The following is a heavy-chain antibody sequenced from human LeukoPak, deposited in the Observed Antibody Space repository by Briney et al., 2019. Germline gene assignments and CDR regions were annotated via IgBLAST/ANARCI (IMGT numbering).Heavy chain of an antibody. CDR2: ISGSGGST. D-gene: IGHD6-13*01. J-gene: IGHJ4*02. CDR3: AKDHGSWPYCLDY. V-gene: IGHV3-23*01. Sequence: GGSLRLSCAASGFSLSSYALTWVRQAPGKGLEWVSAISGSGGSTYYADSVKGRFTISRDNSKGTLYLQMNSLRAEDTAVYYCAKDHGSWPYCLDYWGQGTLVTVSS. CDR1: GFSLSSYA.